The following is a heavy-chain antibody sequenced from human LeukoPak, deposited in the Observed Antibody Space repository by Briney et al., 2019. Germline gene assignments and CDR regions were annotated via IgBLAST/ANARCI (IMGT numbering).Heavy chain of an antibody. J-gene: IGHJ5*02. V-gene: IGHV4-34*01. D-gene: IGHD6-13*01. Sequence: GSLRLSCAASGLIVSGNFMSWVRQPPGKGLEWIGEINHSGSTNYNPSIKSRVTISVDTSKNQFSLNLTSVTAADTAVYYCARLYIGGYSRSTNYNWFDPWGQGTLVTVSS. CDR2: INHSGST. CDR3: ARLYIGGYSRSTNYNWFDP. CDR1: GLIVSGNF.